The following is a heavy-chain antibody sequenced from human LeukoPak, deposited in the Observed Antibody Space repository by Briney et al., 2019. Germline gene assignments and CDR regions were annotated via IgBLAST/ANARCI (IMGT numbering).Heavy chain of an antibody. CDR1: GFTFSSYA. CDR2: ISNSGSTT. D-gene: IGHD3-10*01. Sequence: GGSLRLSCAASGFTFSSYAMSWVRQAPGKGLEWVSGISNSGSTTYYADSVKGRFTISRDNSKNTLYLQMNSLRAEDTAVYYCAEGNRITLIDYWGHGTLVTVSS. CDR3: AEGNRITLIDY. J-gene: IGHJ4*01. V-gene: IGHV3-23*01.